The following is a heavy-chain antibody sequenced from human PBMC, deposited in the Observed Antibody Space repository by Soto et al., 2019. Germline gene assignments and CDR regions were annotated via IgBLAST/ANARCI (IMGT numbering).Heavy chain of an antibody. CDR2: MNGDGSNI. D-gene: IGHD3-10*01. CDR1: GFSFISYV. CDR3: ARDMGLSF. Sequence: EVQLLESGGGLAQPGGSLRLSCAASGFSFISYVLPWVRQAPGKGLEWVSAMNGDGSNIFYADSVKGRFTISRDNSKDTLYLQLSSLRAEDTAVYYCARDMGLSFWGQGTLVTVSS. V-gene: IGHV3-23*01. J-gene: IGHJ4*02.